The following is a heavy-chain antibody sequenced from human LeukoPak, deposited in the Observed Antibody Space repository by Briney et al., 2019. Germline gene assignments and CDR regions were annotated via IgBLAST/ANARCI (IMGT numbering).Heavy chain of an antibody. V-gene: IGHV1-69*13. CDR3: ASGGVVVPAAIGNWFDP. CDR1: GGTFSSYA. J-gene: IGHJ5*02. CDR2: IIPIFGTA. Sequence: ASVKVACKASGGTFSSYAISWVRQAPGQGLEWMGGIIPIFGTANYAQKFQGRVTITADESTSTAYMELSSLRSEDTAVYYCASGGVVVPAAIGNWFDPWGQGTLVTVSS. D-gene: IGHD2-2*02.